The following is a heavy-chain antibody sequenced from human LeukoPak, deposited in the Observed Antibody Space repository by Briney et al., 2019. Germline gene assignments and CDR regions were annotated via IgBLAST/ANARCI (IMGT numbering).Heavy chain of an antibody. Sequence: SETLSLTCAVYGGSFSGYFWTWIRQPPGKGLEWIGEISHSGNTNYNPSLKSRVTISLDTSKNQFFLKLSSVTAADTAIYYCALSTTTVITRTIDYWGQGTLVTVSS. CDR1: GGSFSGYF. J-gene: IGHJ4*02. V-gene: IGHV4-34*01. D-gene: IGHD4-17*01. CDR3: ALSTTTVITRTIDY. CDR2: ISHSGNT.